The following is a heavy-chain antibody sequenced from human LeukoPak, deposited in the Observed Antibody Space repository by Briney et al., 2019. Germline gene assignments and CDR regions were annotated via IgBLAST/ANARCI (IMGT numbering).Heavy chain of an antibody. CDR3: ARVGVYSGSQAYFDY. CDR2: NNPNSGGT. J-gene: IGHJ4*02. V-gene: IGHV1-2*02. Sequence: GASVKVSCKASGYTFASYYMHWVRQAPGQRLEWMGRNNPNSGGTNYAQKFQGRVTMTRDTSISTAYMELSSLRSEDTAVYYCARVGVYSGSQAYFDYWGQGTLVTVSS. D-gene: IGHD1-26*01. CDR1: GYTFASYY.